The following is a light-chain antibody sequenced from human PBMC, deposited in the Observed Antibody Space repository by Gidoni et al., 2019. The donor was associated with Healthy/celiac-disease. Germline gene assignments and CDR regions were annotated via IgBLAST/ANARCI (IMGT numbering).Light chain of an antibody. CDR3: QQRSNWPPGIT. CDR2: DAS. V-gene: IGKV3-11*01. CDR1: QSVRSY. J-gene: IGKJ5*01. Sequence: EIVLTQSPATLSLSPGERATLSCRASQSVRSYLAWYQQKHGQAPTLLIYDASNRATGIPARFSVSGSGTDFTLTISSLEPEDFAVYFCQQRSNWPPGITFXQXTRLEIK.